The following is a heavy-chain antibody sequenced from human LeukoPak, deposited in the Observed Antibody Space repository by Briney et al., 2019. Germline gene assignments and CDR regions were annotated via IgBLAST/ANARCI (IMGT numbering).Heavy chain of an antibody. J-gene: IGHJ4*02. Sequence: GGSLRLSCAASGFTFSSYAMSWVRQAPGKGLEWVSVIYSGGSTYYADSVKGRFTISRDNSKNTLYLQMNSLRAEDTAVYYCARDASSSWYHYFDYWGQGTLVTVSS. D-gene: IGHD6-13*01. CDR2: IYSGGST. CDR1: GFTFSSYA. CDR3: ARDASSSWYHYFDY. V-gene: IGHV3-53*01.